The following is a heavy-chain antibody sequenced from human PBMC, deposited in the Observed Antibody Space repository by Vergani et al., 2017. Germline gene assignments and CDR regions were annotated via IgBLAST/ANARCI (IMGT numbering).Heavy chain of an antibody. D-gene: IGHD1-1*01. Sequence: QVQLVQSGAAVNTPPPSLPLSSPPSLFPFTLFRLPSLRPSPGQGLEWMGWISAYNGNTNYAQKLQGRVTMTTDTSTSTAYMELRSLRSDDTAVYYCARVSRLERGLHGMDVWGQGTTVTVSS. V-gene: IGHV1-18*01. CDR3: ARVSRLERGLHGMDV. CDR1: LFPFTLFR. J-gene: IGHJ6*02. CDR2: ISAYNGNT.